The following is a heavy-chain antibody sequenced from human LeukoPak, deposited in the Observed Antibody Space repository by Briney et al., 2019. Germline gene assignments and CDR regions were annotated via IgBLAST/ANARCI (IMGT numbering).Heavy chain of an antibody. J-gene: IGHJ4*02. D-gene: IGHD1-26*01. CDR2: IYSGGST. V-gene: IGHV3-53*04. CDR1: GFTFSSYA. Sequence: PGGSLRLSCAASGFTFSSYAMSWVRQAPGKGLEWVSVIYSGGSTYYADSVKGRFTISRHNSKNTLYLQMNSLRAEDTAVYYCARGEDYFDYWGQGTLVTVSS. CDR3: ARGEDYFDY.